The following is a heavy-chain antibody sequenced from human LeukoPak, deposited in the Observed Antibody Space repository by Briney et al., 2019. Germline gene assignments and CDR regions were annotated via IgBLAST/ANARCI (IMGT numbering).Heavy chain of an antibody. CDR2: ISGSGGST. Sequence: GGSLRLSCAASGFTFGSYAMSWVRQAPGKGLEWVSAISGSGGSTYYADSVKGRFTISRDNSKNTLYLQMNSLRADDTAVYYCAKAGYSYGIPFFDYWGQGTLVTVSS. CDR3: AKAGYSYGIPFFDY. J-gene: IGHJ4*02. V-gene: IGHV3-23*01. CDR1: GFTFGSYA. D-gene: IGHD5-18*01.